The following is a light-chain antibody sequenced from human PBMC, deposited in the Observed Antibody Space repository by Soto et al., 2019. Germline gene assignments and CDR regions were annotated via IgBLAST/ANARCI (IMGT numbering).Light chain of an antibody. CDR3: QQYGSSPTWT. CDR1: QSVSSSY. CDR2: DAS. J-gene: IGKJ1*01. V-gene: IGKV3-20*01. Sequence: IVLTQSPGTLSLSPGEEATRSCRASQSVSSSYLAWYQQKPVQAPRLLIYDASNRATGIPARFSGSGSGTDFTLTISRLEPEDFAVYYCQQYGSSPTWTFGQGTKVDIK.